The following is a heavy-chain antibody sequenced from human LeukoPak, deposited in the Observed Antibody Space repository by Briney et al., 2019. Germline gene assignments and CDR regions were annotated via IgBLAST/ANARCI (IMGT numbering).Heavy chain of an antibody. V-gene: IGHV3-21*06. J-gene: IGHJ6*03. Sequence: PGGSLRLSCAASGFSFSTYNMNWVRQAPGKGLEWVSYISSKGTYINYADSVKGRFTISRDNAKSSVYLQMTSLRAEDTAVYYCAKEACSGTNCIYYFMDVWGKGTTVTVSS. CDR1: GFSFSTYN. CDR2: ISSKGTYI. D-gene: IGHD3-10*02. CDR3: AKEACSGTNCIYYFMDV.